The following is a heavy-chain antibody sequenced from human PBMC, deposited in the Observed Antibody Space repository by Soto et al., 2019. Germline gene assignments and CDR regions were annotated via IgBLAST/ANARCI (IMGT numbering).Heavy chain of an antibody. CDR3: ARLLCASRPGSRNWFGP. Sequence: PGESLKISCKGSGYNFNNYWINWVRQMPGKGLEWMGRIDPYDSYTNYSPSFQDHVTISVDTSSSTAYLQWSSLKASDTAMYYCARLLCASRPGSRNWFGPWAQGTLVTVS. V-gene: IGHV5-10-1*01. D-gene: IGHD2-15*01. CDR2: IDPYDSYT. J-gene: IGHJ5*02. CDR1: GYNFNNYW.